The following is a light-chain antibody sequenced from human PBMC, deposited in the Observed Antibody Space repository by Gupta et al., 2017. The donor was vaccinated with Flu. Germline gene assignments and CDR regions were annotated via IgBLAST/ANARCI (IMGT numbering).Light chain of an antibody. J-gene: IGKJ5*01. CDR2: LGS. CDR1: QSHLHSNGYNY. V-gene: IGKV2-28*01. Sequence: DIVMTQSPLSLPVTPGEPASISCRSSQSHLHSNGYNYLDWYLQKPGQSPQLLIYLGSHRASGVPERFSGSGSGTVFTLKISRVEAEDVGVYYCMHAQQTQITFGQGTRLEIK. CDR3: MHAQQTQIT.